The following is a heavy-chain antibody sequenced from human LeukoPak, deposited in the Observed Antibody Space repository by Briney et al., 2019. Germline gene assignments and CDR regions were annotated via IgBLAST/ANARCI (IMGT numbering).Heavy chain of an antibody. J-gene: IGHJ4*02. Sequence: SGGSLRLSCAASGFTFSSYAMSWVRQAPGKGLGWVSAISGSGGSTYYADSVKGRFTISRDNSKNTLYLQMNSLRAEDTAVYYCAKGSLRIFGVVIYLLDYWGQGTLVTVSS. D-gene: IGHD3-3*01. CDR3: AKGSLRIFGVVIYLLDY. V-gene: IGHV3-23*01. CDR2: ISGSGGST. CDR1: GFTFSSYA.